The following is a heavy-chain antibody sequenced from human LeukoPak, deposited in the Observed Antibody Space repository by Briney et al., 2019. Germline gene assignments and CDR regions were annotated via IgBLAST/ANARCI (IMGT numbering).Heavy chain of an antibody. CDR2: IIPIFGIA. CDR3: AREYCSSTSCYRWFDP. CDR1: GGTFSSYA. Sequence: SVKVSCKASGGTFSSYAISWVRQSPGQGLEWMGRIIPIFGIANYAQKFQGRVTITADKSTSTAYMELSSLRSEDTAVYYCAREYCSSTSCYRWFDPWGQGTLVTVSS. J-gene: IGHJ5*02. V-gene: IGHV1-69*04. D-gene: IGHD2-2*01.